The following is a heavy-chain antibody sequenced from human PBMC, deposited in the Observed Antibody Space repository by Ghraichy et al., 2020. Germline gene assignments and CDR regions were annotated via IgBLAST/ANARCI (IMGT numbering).Heavy chain of an antibody. CDR3: ARGPHDSSGYYSDY. D-gene: IGHD3-22*01. Sequence: SETLSLTCTVSGGSISSYYWSWIRQPPGKGLEWIGYIYYSGSTNYNPSLKSRVTISVDTSKNQFSLKLSSVTAADTAVYYCARGPHDSSGYYSDYWGQGTLVTVSS. V-gene: IGHV4-59*01. CDR2: IYYSGST. J-gene: IGHJ4*02. CDR1: GGSISSYY.